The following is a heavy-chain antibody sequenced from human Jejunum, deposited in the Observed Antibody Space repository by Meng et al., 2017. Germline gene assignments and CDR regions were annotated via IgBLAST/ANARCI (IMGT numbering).Heavy chain of an antibody. CDR3: ARHMSSGTYPMDV. D-gene: IGHD1-26*01. V-gene: IGHV4-59*01. CDR2: IYYSGGT. J-gene: IGHJ6*02. CDR1: GGSINSFY. Sequence: SETLSLTCTVSGGSINSFYWTWIRQPPGEGLEYIGYIYYSGGTNYNPSLKSRVTMSVDTSKNQFSLQLSSVTAADTAVYYCARHMSSGTYPMDVWGQGTTVTVSS.